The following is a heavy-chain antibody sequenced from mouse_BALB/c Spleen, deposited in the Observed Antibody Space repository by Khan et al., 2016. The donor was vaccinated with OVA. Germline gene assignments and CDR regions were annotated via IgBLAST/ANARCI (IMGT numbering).Heavy chain of an antibody. V-gene: IGHV1-76*01. Sequence: QVQLQQSGAELVRPGASVKLSCKTSGYIFTNYWIHWVNQRSGQGLEWIARIYPGTDNSYYNEKLKDRATLTADKSSSTAYMQLSSLKSEDSAVYFCAREEALYYFEYWGQGTTLTVSS. J-gene: IGHJ2*01. D-gene: IGHD3-2*02. CDR3: AREEALYYFEY. CDR2: IYPGTDNS. CDR1: GYIFTNYW.